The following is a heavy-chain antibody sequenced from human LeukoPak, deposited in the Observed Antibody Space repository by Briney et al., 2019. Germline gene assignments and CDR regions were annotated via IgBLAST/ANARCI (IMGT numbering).Heavy chain of an antibody. CDR1: GFTVSSYA. D-gene: IGHD6-19*01. CDR2: ISGSGGGT. V-gene: IGHV3-23*01. CDR3: ANSASIAVAGTPDDY. Sequence: PGGSLRLSCAASGFTVSSYAMSWVRQAPGKGLEWVSAISGSGGGTYYADSVKGRFTISRDNSKNTLYLQMNSLRAEDTAVYYCANSASIAVAGTPDDYWGQGTLVTVSS. J-gene: IGHJ4*02.